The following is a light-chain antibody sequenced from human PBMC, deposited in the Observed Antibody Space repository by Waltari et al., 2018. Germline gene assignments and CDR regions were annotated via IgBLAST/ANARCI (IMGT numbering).Light chain of an antibody. Sequence: ETVLTQPPGTLSLSPGDRANLSCRASQSVSRNYLNWYQQKGGQAPRLLIHGASIRATGIPDRFSGSGSGTDFTLTISRLEPEDFAVYYCQQYDGEVLTFGGGTKVEI. V-gene: IGKV3-20*01. CDR1: QSVSRNY. CDR2: GAS. J-gene: IGKJ4*01. CDR3: QQYDGEVLT.